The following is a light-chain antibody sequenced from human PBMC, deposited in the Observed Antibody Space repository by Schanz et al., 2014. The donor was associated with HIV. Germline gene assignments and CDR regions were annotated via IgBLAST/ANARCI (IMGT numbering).Light chain of an antibody. CDR3: SSYTTSSPLV. Sequence: QSALTQPASVSGSPGQSISISCTGTSGDVGSYNYVSWYQQHPGKAPKLMIYDVSNRPSGVSSRFSGSKSGNTASLTISGLQAEDEADYFCSSYTTSSPLVFGKGTKLTVL. V-gene: IGLV2-14*03. CDR2: DVS. J-gene: IGLJ3*02. CDR1: SGDVGSYNY.